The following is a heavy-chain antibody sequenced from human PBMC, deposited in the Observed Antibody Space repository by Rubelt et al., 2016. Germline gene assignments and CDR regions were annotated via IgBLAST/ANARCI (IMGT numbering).Heavy chain of an antibody. CDR3: ARAYGDYYYGMDV. CDR2: IYYSGGT. J-gene: IGHJ6*02. D-gene: IGHD4-17*01. CDR1: GGSISSYY. V-gene: IGHV4-59*01. Sequence: QVQLQESGPGLVKPSETLSLTCTVSGGSISSYYWSWIRQPPGKGLEWIGYIYYSGGTNYNPSLKSRGTISVDTSKNQFSLKLSSVTAADTAVYYCARAYGDYYYGMDVWGQGTTVTVSS.